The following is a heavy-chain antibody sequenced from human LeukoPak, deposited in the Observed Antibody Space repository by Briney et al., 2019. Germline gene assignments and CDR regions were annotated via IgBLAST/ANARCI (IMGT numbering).Heavy chain of an antibody. Sequence: GGSLRLSCAASGFTFSSYAMSWVRQAPGKGLEWVSGISGSGGSTYYADSGKGRFTISRDNSKNTLYLQMNSLRGEDTAVYSCARGQRRHIDMAPSFDYWGQGTLVTVSS. J-gene: IGHJ4*02. V-gene: IGHV3-23*01. CDR1: GFTFSSYA. D-gene: IGHD5-24*01. CDR3: ARGQRRHIDMAPSFDY. CDR2: ISGSGGST.